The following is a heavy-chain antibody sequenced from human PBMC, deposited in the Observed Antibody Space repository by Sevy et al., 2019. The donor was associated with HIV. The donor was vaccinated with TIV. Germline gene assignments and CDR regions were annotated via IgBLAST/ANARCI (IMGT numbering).Heavy chain of an antibody. D-gene: IGHD4-4*01. J-gene: IGHJ4*02. CDR1: GFTLSSYS. V-gene: IGHV3-48*02. CDR3: ATLFHYSSQFDC. CDR2: ISNISRTI. Sequence: GGSLRLSCAASGFTLSSYSMNWVRQAPGKGLEWVSYISNISRTIYYADSVRGRFTISRDNAKNSLYLQMNSLRDEDTAVYYCATLFHYSSQFDCWGQGTLVTASS.